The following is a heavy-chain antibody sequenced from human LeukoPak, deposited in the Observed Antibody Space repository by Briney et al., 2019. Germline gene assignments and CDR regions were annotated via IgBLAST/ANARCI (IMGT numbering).Heavy chain of an antibody. D-gene: IGHD4-11*01. Sequence: PGGSLRLSCAASGFTFSSYAMSWVRQAPGKGLEWVSYISSSSNTICYADSVKGRFTISRDNAKNSLYLQMNSLRAEDTAVYYCARDMTTVRYYYYYMDVWGKGTTVTVSS. CDR2: ISSSSNTI. J-gene: IGHJ6*03. CDR1: GFTFSSYA. CDR3: ARDMTTVRYYYYYMDV. V-gene: IGHV3-48*01.